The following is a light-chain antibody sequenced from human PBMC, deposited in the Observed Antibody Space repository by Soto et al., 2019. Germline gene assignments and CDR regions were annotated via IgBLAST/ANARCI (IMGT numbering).Light chain of an antibody. CDR3: QQCNNWPPWT. Sequence: EIVMTQSPATLSVSPGERATLSCRASQSVSSNLGWYQQKPGQAPRLLIYGASTRATGIPARFSGSGSGTEFTLTISSLQSQDFAVYYCQQCNNWPPWTFGQGTKVEIK. CDR1: QSVSSN. V-gene: IGKV3-15*01. CDR2: GAS. J-gene: IGKJ1*01.